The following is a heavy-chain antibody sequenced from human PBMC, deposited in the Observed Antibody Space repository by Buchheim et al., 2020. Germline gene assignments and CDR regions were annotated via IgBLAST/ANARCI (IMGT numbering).Heavy chain of an antibody. V-gene: IGHV4-31*03. Sequence: QVQLQESGPGLVKPSQTLSLTCTVSGGSINSSPYYWSWIHQHPGKDLEWIGYISYRGSTTYNPSLKSRITISLDTSENQFSLRLSSVTAADTAVYHCARVSEYTTGYGGFDYWGQGTL. CDR2: ISYRGST. D-gene: IGHD4-23*01. CDR1: GGSINSSPYY. CDR3: ARVSEYTTGYGGFDY. J-gene: IGHJ4*02.